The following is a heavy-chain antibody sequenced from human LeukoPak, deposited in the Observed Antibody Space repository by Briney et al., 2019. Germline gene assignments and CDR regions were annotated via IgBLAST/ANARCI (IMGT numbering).Heavy chain of an antibody. Sequence: PGGSLRLSCAASGFTFSSYAMSWVRQAPGKGLEWVSAISGSGGSTYYADSVKGRFTISRDNSKNTLYLQMNSLRAEDTAVYYCAKGGYSGSWSYYFDHWGQGALVTVSS. D-gene: IGHD6-13*01. CDR1: GFTFSSYA. CDR2: ISGSGGST. V-gene: IGHV3-23*01. CDR3: AKGGYSGSWSYYFDH. J-gene: IGHJ4*02.